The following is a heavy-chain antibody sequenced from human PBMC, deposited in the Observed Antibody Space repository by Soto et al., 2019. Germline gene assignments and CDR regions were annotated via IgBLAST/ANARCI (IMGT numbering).Heavy chain of an antibody. D-gene: IGHD1-26*01. CDR2: IYWDADK. CDR1: GFSLSSSGVG. CDR3: AVHGTVAHSDYFDC. J-gene: IGHJ4*02. V-gene: IGHV2-5*02. Sequence: QITLKESGPTLVKPTQTLTLTCTFSGFSLSSSGVGVAWIRQPPGKALEWLALIYWDADKRYSPSLKNSLTITKDTSKGRVVLTVTNMDPVDTATYFCAVHGTVAHSDYFDCWGQGTLVTVSS.